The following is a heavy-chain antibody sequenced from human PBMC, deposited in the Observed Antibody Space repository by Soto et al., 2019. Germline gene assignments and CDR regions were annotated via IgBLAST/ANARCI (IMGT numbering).Heavy chain of an antibody. Sequence: ASVKRSCKASGYTFSRYGISWVRQAPGQGLEWMGWISGYNGDTKYAQKVQGRVTMTIDTSTYTAYMELRSQTSDDTAIYYCAKNGQPPYYYYGMDVWGQGTTVTVSS. V-gene: IGHV1-18*01. CDR1: GYTFSRYG. CDR2: ISGYNGDT. D-gene: IGHD2-8*01. CDR3: AKNGQPPYYYYGMDV. J-gene: IGHJ6*02.